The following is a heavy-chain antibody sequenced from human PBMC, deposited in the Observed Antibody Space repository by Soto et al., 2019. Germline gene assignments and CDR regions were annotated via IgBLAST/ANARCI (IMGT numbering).Heavy chain of an antibody. CDR2: ISSDGSKK. V-gene: IGHV3-30*03. CDR3: AMDLYGGSSRFDY. Sequence: QVQLVESGGGVVQPGRSLRLSCVASGFTFSNNGIHWVRQAPGKWLEWVAVISSDGSKKYYADSVKGRFTISRDNSKNTLYLQMNSLRAEDTAVYYCAMDLYGGSSRFDYWGQGTLVTVSS. J-gene: IGHJ4*02. CDR1: GFTFSNNG. D-gene: IGHD2-15*01.